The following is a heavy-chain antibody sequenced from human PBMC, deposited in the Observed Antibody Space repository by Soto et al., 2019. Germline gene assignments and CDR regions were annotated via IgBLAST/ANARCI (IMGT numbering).Heavy chain of an antibody. Sequence: SETLSLTCTVSGGSISIYYWSWIRQPPGKGLEWIGYIYYSGSTNYNPSLKSRVTISVDTSKNQFSLKLSSVTAADTAVYYCARGPDWSEATFDYWGQGTLVTVSS. V-gene: IGHV4-59*01. CDR3: ARGPDWSEATFDY. J-gene: IGHJ4*02. D-gene: IGHD3-9*01. CDR2: IYYSGST. CDR1: GGSISIYY.